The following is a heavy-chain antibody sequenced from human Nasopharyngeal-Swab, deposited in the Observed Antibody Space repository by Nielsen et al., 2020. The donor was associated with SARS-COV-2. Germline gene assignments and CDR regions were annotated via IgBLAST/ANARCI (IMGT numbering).Heavy chain of an antibody. J-gene: IGHJ6*02. V-gene: IGHV3-21*01. CDR1: GFTFRDYS. D-gene: IGHD3-3*01. CDR3: ARGTVFGVANGMDV. Sequence: GGSLRLSCAASGFTFRDYSMNWVRQAPRKGLEWVSSIGRYGTDIFHADSVKGRFSVFRDAANKSIYLQMRSLRAEDTAVYYCARGTVFGVANGMDVWGQGTTVTVSS. CDR2: IGRYGTDI.